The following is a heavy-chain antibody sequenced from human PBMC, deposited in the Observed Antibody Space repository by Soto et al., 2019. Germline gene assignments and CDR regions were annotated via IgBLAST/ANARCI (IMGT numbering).Heavy chain of an antibody. D-gene: IGHD6-13*01. J-gene: IGHJ4*02. CDR1: GVSISSHDW. V-gene: IGHV4-4*02. CDR2: SHQSGNT. Sequence: QAQLQESGPGLVKPSGTLSLTCAVSGVSISSHDWWTWVRQPPGKGLEWIGESHQSGNTNYNSSLESRVTISVDKSKNQFALKLTCVTVADTAVYYCGTRDSSRFYWGQGTLVTVSS. CDR3: GTRDSSRFY.